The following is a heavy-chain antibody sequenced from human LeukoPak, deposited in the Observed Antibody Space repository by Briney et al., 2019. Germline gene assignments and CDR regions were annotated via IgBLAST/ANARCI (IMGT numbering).Heavy chain of an antibody. J-gene: IGHJ4*02. CDR3: ARDTSGYRRGSFDY. CDR1: GGSINSYY. D-gene: IGHD3-22*01. CDR2: IYYSGGT. Sequence: SETLSLTCTVSGGSINSYYWSWIRQPPGKGLEWIGYIYYSGGTNYNPSLKSRVTISLDTSNNQFSLKLSSVTAADTAVYYCARDTSGYRRGSFDYWGQGTLVTVSS. V-gene: IGHV4-59*01.